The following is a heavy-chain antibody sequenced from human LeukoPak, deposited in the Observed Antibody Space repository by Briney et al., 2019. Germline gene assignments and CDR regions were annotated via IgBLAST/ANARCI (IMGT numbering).Heavy chain of an antibody. CDR2: IYHSGST. V-gene: IGHV4-31*11. CDR3: ARDRGGSYVLGFFDY. Sequence: SETLSLTCAVSGGSISSGGYYWSWIRQHPGKGLEWIGYIYHSGSTYYNPSLKSRVTISVDTSKNQFSLKLSPVTAADTAVYYCARDRGGSYVLGFFDYWGQGTLVTVSS. J-gene: IGHJ4*02. CDR1: GGSISSGGYY. D-gene: IGHD1-26*01.